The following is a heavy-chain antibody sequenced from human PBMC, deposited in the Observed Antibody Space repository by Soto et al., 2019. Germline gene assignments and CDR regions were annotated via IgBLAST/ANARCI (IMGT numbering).Heavy chain of an antibody. D-gene: IGHD6-13*01. V-gene: IGHV1-69*12. J-gene: IGHJ5*02. CDR3: ARDESSSWYSETNWFDP. CDR1: GGTFSSYA. CDR2: IIPIFGTA. Sequence: QVQLVQSGAEVKKPGSSVKVSCKASGGTFSSYAISWVRQAPGQGLEWMGGIIPIFGTANYAQKFQGRGTITADESTSTAYMELSSLRSEDTAVYYCARDESSSWYSETNWFDPWGQGTLVTVSS.